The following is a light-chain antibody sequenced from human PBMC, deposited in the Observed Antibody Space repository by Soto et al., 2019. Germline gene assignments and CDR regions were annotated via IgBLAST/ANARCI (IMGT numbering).Light chain of an antibody. V-gene: IGKV1-5*01. CDR2: DAA. CDR1: QRIVVW. Sequence: DIPMTQSPSTLSASVGDRVNITCRASQRIVVWLAWYQQKVGKAPKLLIYDAANLECGGPSRFSGSGSGKEITLTISSLQPDDFATYYRQQDNSYPWTFGQWTKVEIK. CDR3: QQDNSYPWT. J-gene: IGKJ1*01.